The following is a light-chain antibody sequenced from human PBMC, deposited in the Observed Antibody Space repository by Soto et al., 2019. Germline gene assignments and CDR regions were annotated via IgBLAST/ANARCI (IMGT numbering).Light chain of an antibody. Sequence: SVLTQPPSVSGAPGQRVTISCTGSSSNIGAGYDVHWYQQLPGTAPKLLIYGNSNRPSGVPDRFSGSKSGTSASLAITGLQAEDEADYYCQSYDSSLSGLFGGGTKLTVL. J-gene: IGLJ2*01. CDR3: QSYDSSLSGL. CDR2: GNS. CDR1: SSNIGAGYD. V-gene: IGLV1-40*01.